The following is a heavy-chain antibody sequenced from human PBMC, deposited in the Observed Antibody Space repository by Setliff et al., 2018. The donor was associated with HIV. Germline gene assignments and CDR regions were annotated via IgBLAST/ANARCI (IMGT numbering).Heavy chain of an antibody. Sequence: SETPSLTCAVYGGSFSGYYWSWIRQPPGKGLEWIGEVTHSGRTNYNPSLESRVTTSVDTSKKQFSLRLTSVTAADTAVYYCARGVRDNSGWSSYYFDYWGQGTLVTVSS. V-gene: IGHV4-34*01. CDR2: VTHSGRT. J-gene: IGHJ4*02. CDR3: ARGVRDNSGWSSYYFDY. D-gene: IGHD6-19*01. CDR1: GGSFSGYY.